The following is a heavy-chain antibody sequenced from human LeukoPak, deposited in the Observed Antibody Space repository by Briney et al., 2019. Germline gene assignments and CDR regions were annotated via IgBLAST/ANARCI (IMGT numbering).Heavy chain of an antibody. V-gene: IGHV1-18*01. Sequence: ASVKVSCKASGYTFTSYGISWVRQAPGQGLEWMGWISAYNGNTNYAQKLQGRVTMTTDTSTSTAYMELRSLRSDDTAVYYCARDQPQWLVRGPFDYWGQGTLVPVSS. CDR3: ARDQPQWLVRGPFDY. D-gene: IGHD6-19*01. J-gene: IGHJ4*02. CDR2: ISAYNGNT. CDR1: GYTFTSYG.